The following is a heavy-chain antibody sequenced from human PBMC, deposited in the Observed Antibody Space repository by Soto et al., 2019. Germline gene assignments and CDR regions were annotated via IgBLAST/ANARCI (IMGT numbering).Heavy chain of an antibody. CDR2: INANSGGT. Sequence: GASVKVSCKASRYTFTGYFMHWVRQAPGQGLEWMGWINANSGGTNYAQKFQGRVTMTRDTSISTAYMELSRLRSDDTAVYYCARETLVIPAAIDGMDVWGQGTTVTVSS. J-gene: IGHJ6*02. D-gene: IGHD2-2*01. V-gene: IGHV1-2*02. CDR3: ARETLVIPAAIDGMDV. CDR1: RYTFTGYF.